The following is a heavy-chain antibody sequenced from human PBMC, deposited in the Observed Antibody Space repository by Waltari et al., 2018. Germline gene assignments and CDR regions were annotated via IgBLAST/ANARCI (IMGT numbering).Heavy chain of an antibody. V-gene: IGHV4-31*03. CDR3: ARYDYAGGGVDY. CDR1: GGSISSGGYY. Sequence: QVQLQESGPGLVKPSQTLSLTCTVSGGSISSGGYYWSWIRQHPGQGLEWIGYIYYSGITYYNPPLKSRVTISVDTSKNQCSLKLGSVTAADTAVYYCARYDYAGGGVDYWGQGTLVTVSS. J-gene: IGHJ4*02. CDR2: IYYSGIT. D-gene: IGHD4-17*01.